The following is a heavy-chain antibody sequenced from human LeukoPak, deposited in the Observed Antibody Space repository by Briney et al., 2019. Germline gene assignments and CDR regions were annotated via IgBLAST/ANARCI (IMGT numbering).Heavy chain of an antibody. CDR1: GSAVSNDY. CDR2: IHTDGAT. V-gene: IGHV3-53*01. Sequence: GGSLRPSCAASGSAVSNDYMSWVRQAPGKGLEWVSVIHTDGATYYAASVKGRFTISRDFPKNTLYLRMNSLRAEDTAIYYCARDRPWGGLNGFDYWGQGTLVTVAS. CDR3: ARDRPWGGLNGFDY. D-gene: IGHD3-3*01. J-gene: IGHJ4*02.